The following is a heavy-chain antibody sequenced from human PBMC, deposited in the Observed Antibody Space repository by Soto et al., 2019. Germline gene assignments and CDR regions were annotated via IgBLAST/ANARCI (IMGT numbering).Heavy chain of an antibody. Sequence: PGGSLRLSCAASGFTFSSYSMNWVRQAPGKGLEWVSYISSSSSTIYYADSVKGRFTISRDNAKNSLYLQMNSLRAEDTAVYYCARALRRDYELLGFDYWGQGTLVTVSS. CDR1: GFTFSSYS. CDR3: ARALRRDYELLGFDY. CDR2: ISSSSSTI. D-gene: IGHD4-17*01. V-gene: IGHV3-48*01. J-gene: IGHJ4*02.